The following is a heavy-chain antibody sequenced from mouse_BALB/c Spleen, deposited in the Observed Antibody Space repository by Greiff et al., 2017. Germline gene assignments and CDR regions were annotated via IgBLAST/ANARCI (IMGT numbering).Heavy chain of an antibody. Sequence: LVESGAELMKPGASVKISCKATGYTFSSYWIEWVKQRPGHGLDWIGEILPGSGSTNYHEKFKGKATFTADTSSNTAYMQLSSLTSVYSAVYYCASRGYYYGSSYHAYWGQGTLVTVSA. J-gene: IGHJ3*01. V-gene: IGHV1-9*01. D-gene: IGHD1-1*01. CDR1: GYTFSSYW. CDR2: ILPGSGST. CDR3: ASRGYYYGSSYHAY.